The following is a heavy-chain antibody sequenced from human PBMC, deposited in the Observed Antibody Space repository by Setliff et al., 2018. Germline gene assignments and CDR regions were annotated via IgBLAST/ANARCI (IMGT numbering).Heavy chain of an antibody. V-gene: IGHV4-4*07. CDR3: ARSFSRREKFLLDY. CDR2: IYIGGSA. Sequence: PSETLSLTCTVSGGSISSYYWSWIRQPAGKGLEWIGHIYIGGSANYNPSPKSRVTMSIDTSKNQFSLKLNSVTAADMAVYYCARSFSRREKFLLDYWGQGALVTVSS. CDR1: GGSISSYY. J-gene: IGHJ4*02.